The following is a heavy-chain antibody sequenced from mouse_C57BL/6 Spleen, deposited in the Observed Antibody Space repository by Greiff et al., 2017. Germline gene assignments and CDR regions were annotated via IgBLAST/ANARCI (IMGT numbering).Heavy chain of an antibody. CDR2: IYPSDSET. Sequence: QVQLQQPGAELVRPGSSVKLSCKASGYTFTSYWMDWVKQRPGQGLEWIGNIYPSDSETHYNQKFKDKGTLTVDKSSSTAYMQRSSLTSEDSAVYYCAAITAVVEGTSYWGQGTLVTVSA. D-gene: IGHD1-1*01. CDR3: AAITAVVEGTSY. CDR1: GYTFTSYW. V-gene: IGHV1-61*01. J-gene: IGHJ3*01.